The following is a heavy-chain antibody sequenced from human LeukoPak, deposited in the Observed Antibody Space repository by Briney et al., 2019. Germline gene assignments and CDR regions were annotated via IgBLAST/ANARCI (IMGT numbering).Heavy chain of an antibody. CDR1: GFIFSTYS. CDR2: VSSSGSNI. V-gene: IGHV3-48*04. D-gene: IGHD1-26*01. Sequence: PGGSLRLSCAASGFIFSTYSMSWVRQAPGKGLEWLSYVSSSGSNIHYTDSVKGRFTISRDNAKYSLYLQLDSLRAEDTALYYCARGGPGSWTFDSWGQGTLVTVSS. J-gene: IGHJ4*02. CDR3: ARGGPGSWTFDS.